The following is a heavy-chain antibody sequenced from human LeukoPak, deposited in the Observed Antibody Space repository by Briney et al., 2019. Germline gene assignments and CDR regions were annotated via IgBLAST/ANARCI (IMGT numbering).Heavy chain of an antibody. CDR2: INHSGST. CDR1: GGSFSGYY. J-gene: IGHJ4*02. Sequence: SETLSLTCAVYGGSFSGYYWSWIRRPPGKGLEWIGEINHSGSTNYNPSLKSRVTISVDTSKNQFSLKLSSVTAADTAVYYCASTPRVPAAFFDYWGQGTLVTVSS. D-gene: IGHD2-2*01. V-gene: IGHV4-34*01. CDR3: ASTPRVPAAFFDY.